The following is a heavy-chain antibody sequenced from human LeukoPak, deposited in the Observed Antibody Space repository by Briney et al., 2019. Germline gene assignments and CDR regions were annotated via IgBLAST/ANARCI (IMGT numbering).Heavy chain of an antibody. Sequence: SVKVSRKASGGTFSSYAIAWVRQAPGQGLEWMGRITVMSGTANYAQKFQDRVTITTDESTRTSYMEVSSLRSEDTAVYFCATELRGYSFGYDSWGQGSLVTVSS. V-gene: IGHV1-69*05. CDR1: GGTFSSYA. CDR2: ITVMSGTA. D-gene: IGHD5-12*01. CDR3: ATELRGYSFGYDS. J-gene: IGHJ5*01.